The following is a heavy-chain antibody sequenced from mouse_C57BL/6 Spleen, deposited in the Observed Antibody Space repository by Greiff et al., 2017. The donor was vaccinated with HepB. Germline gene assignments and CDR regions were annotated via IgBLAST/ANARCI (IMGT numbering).Heavy chain of an antibody. Sequence: DVKLQESGAELVRPGASVKLSCTASGFNITDDYMHWVKQRPEQGLEWIGWIDPENGDTEYASKFQGKATITADTSSNTAYLQLSSLTSEDTAVYYCTSRGDYCGQIFFAYWGQGTLVTVSA. CDR2: IDPENGDT. CDR3: TSRGDYCGQIFFAY. CDR1: GFNITDDY. V-gene: IGHV14-4*01. D-gene: IGHD1-1*01. J-gene: IGHJ3*01.